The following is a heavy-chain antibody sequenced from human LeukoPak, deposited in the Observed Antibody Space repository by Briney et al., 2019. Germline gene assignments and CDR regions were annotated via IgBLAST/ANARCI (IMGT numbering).Heavy chain of an antibody. J-gene: IGHJ4*02. Sequence: GGSLRLSCAASGFTFSSCSMNWVRQAPGKGLEWVSYISSSSSTIYYADSVKGRFTISRDNAKNSLYLQMNSLRAEDTAVYYCARGSGSYYKTHAYYFDYWGQGTLVTVSS. CDR1: GFTFSSCS. V-gene: IGHV3-48*01. CDR3: ARGSGSYYKTHAYYFDY. D-gene: IGHD1-26*01. CDR2: ISSSSSTI.